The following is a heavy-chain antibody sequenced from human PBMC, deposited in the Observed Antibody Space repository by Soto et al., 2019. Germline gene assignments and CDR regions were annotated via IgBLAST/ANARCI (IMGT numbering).Heavy chain of an antibody. CDR2: TYYSGST. D-gene: IGHD3-22*01. Sequence: SETLSLTCTVSGGSIRSYYWSWIRQPPGKGLEWIAYTYYSGSTYYNPSLKSRVTILVDTSKNQFSLKLSSVTAADTAVYYCARDQGYDCIGYFHFWGQGTLVTVSS. V-gene: IGHV4-59*01. J-gene: IGHJ4*02. CDR3: ARDQGYDCIGYFHF. CDR1: GGSIRSYY.